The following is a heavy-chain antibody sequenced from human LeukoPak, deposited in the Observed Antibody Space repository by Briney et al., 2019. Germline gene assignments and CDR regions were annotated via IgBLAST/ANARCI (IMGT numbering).Heavy chain of an antibody. CDR2: IYYIGGT. CDR1: GASISSFY. J-gene: IGHJ2*01. V-gene: IGHV4-59*08. D-gene: IGHD3-10*01. CDR3: ARLLLWFGESWYFDL. Sequence: SETLSLTCAVSGASISSFYWSCIRQPPGKGLEWIGYIYYIGGTNYNPSLKSRVTISVDTSNNQFSLKLSSVTAADTAVYYCARLLLWFGESWYFDLWGRGTLVTVSS.